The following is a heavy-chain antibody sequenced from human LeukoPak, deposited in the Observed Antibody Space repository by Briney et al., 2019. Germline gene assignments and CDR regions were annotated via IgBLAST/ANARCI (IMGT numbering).Heavy chain of an antibody. V-gene: IGHV1-69*01. CDR1: GGTFSSYA. CDR3: ASKDYSSSWYAFDI. D-gene: IGHD6-13*01. J-gene: IGHJ3*02. Sequence: GSSVKVSCKASGGTFSSYAISWVRQAPGQGLEWMGGIIPIFGTANYAQKFQGRVTITADESTSTAYMELSSLRSEDTAVYYCASKDYSSSWYAFDIWGQGTMVTVSS. CDR2: IIPIFGTA.